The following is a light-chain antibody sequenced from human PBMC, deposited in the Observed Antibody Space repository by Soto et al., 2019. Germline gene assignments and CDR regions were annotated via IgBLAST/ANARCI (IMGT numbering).Light chain of an antibody. CDR3: QQYDDLPIT. J-gene: IGKJ5*01. CDR2: DGS. V-gene: IGKV1-33*01. Sequence: DIQMTQSPSSLSASVGDRVTITCQASQAISTFLNWYQQKPGKAPKLLIYDGSTLQTGVPSRFSGSGSGTDFTFTISSLQPEDIATYYCQQYDDLPITFGQGTRLEI. CDR1: QAISTF.